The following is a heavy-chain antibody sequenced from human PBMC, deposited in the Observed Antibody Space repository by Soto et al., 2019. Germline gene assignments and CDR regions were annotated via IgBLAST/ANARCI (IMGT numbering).Heavy chain of an antibody. V-gene: IGHV4-39*01. D-gene: IGHD5-18*01. CDR3: ARLPSIHLWLGWLDP. CDR1: GGSISSSSCY. CDR2: INYSWST. J-gene: IGHJ5*02. Sequence: QLQLQESGPGLVKPSETLSLTCTVSGGSISSSSCYWGWIRQPPGQGLEWIGTINYSWSTDYNPSLNSRVPRSVDTSKNQFSLRVGSVTAAHTSIYYCARLPSIHLWLGWLDPWGQGTLVTVSS.